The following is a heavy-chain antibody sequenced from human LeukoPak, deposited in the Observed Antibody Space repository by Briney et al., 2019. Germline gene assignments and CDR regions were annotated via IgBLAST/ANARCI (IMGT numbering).Heavy chain of an antibody. CDR3: AIRLPGNGGPFDY. Sequence: SESLSLTCTVYGGSISSSSYYWGWIRQPPGKGLEWIGSTYYSGSTYYNPSLKSRVTISVDTSKDQFSLKLSSVTAADAAVYYCAIRLPGNGGPFDYWGQGTLVTVSS. V-gene: IGHV4-39*01. J-gene: IGHJ4*02. CDR2: TYYSGST. CDR1: GGSISSSSYY.